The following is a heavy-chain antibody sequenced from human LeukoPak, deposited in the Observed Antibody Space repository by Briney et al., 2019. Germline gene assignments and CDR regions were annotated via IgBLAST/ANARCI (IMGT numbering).Heavy chain of an antibody. Sequence: SETLALTCTVSGGSISSSGYYWNWIRQHPGKGLEWIGYIYHSGSTYYNPSLKSRVIISADTSKNQLSLKLSSVTAADTAVYYCARAELSHRGYHYGMDVWGQGATVTVS. CDR2: IYHSGST. CDR1: GGSISSSGYY. J-gene: IGHJ6*02. V-gene: IGHV4-31*03. CDR3: ARAELSHRGYHYGMDV. D-gene: IGHD1-14*01.